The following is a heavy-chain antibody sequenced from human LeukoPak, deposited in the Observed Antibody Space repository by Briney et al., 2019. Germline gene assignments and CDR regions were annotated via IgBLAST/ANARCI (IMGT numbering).Heavy chain of an antibody. D-gene: IGHD3-9*01. CDR3: ARGGDFDWLLY. CDR2: ISYSGTT. CDR1: GASISSSRYY. Sequence: SETLSLTCTVSGASISSSRYYWGWIRQPPGKGLEWIGSISYSGTTNYNPSLKSRVTISVDTSKNQFSLKLSSVTAADTAVYYCARGGDFDWLLYWGQGTLVTVSS. V-gene: IGHV4-39*07. J-gene: IGHJ4*02.